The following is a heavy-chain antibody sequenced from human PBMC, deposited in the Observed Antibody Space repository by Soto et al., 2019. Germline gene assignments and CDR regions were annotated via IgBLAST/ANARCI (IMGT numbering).Heavy chain of an antibody. CDR3: AVAVAGPTAIGY. J-gene: IGHJ4*02. D-gene: IGHD6-19*01. CDR1: GFTCSSYC. CDR2: INSDGSST. V-gene: IGHV3-74*01. Sequence: EVQLVESGGGLVQPGGSLRLSCAASGFTCSSYCMHWVRHAPGKGLVWVSRINSDGSSTSYADSVKGRFTISRDNAKNTLYLQMNSLRAEDTAVYYCAVAVAGPTAIGYWGQGTLGTVSS.